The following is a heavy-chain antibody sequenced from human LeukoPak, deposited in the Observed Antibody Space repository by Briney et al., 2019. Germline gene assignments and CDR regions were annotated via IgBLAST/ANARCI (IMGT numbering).Heavy chain of an antibody. V-gene: IGHV3-30*18. CDR3: AKSSDSSGRYTHGMDV. D-gene: IGHD3-22*01. CDR1: GFTFSSYG. Sequence: GGSLGLSCAASGFTFSSYGMHWVRQAPGKGLEWVAVISYDGSNKYYADSVRGGFTISRGNSKNTVYLQMNSLRAEDTAVYYCAKSSDSSGRYTHGMDVWGQGTTVTVSS. CDR2: ISYDGSNK. J-gene: IGHJ6*02.